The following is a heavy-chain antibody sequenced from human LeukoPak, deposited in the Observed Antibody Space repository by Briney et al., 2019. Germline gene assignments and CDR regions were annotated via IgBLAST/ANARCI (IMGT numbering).Heavy chain of an antibody. CDR1: GFTFSSYA. J-gene: IGHJ4*02. CDR2: ITGSGGNT. Sequence: GGSLRLSCAASGFTFSSYAMSWVRQAPGKGLEWVSAITGSGGNTYYADSVKGRFTISRDNSKNTVFLQMNSLRAEDTAVYYCAKWGDYDVLTGYYVSDYRGQGTLVTVSS. D-gene: IGHD3-9*01. CDR3: AKWGDYDVLTGYYVSDY. V-gene: IGHV3-23*01.